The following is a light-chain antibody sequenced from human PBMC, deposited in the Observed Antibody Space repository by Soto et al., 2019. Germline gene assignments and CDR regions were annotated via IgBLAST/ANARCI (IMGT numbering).Light chain of an antibody. Sequence: NFMLTQPHSVSESPGKTVTISCTRSSGSIASNFVQWYQQRPGSSPSTVIYEDDQRPSGVPDRFSGSIDSSSNSASLTISGLKTEDEADYYCQSYTSTIPLFGGGTKLTVL. V-gene: IGLV6-57*01. CDR1: SGSIASNF. CDR3: QSYTSTIPL. CDR2: EDD. J-gene: IGLJ2*01.